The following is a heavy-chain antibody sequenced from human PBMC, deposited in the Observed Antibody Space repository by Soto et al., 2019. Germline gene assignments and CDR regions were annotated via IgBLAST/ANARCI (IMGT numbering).Heavy chain of an antibody. CDR2: IYYSGST. CDR3: ARGDDQHSTLDY. D-gene: IGHD2-2*01. CDR1: GGSISSYY. V-gene: IGHV4-59*01. Sequence: QVLLQESGPGLVKPSETLSLTCTVSGGSISSYYWSWIRQPPGKGLEWIGYIYYSGSTNYNPSLKSRVTISVDTSKNQFSLKLSSVTAADTAVYYCARGDDQHSTLDYWGQGTLVTVSS. J-gene: IGHJ4*02.